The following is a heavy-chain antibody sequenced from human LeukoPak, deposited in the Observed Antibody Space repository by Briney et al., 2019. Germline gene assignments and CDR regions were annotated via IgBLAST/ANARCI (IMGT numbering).Heavy chain of an antibody. CDR1: GGSISSYY. D-gene: IGHD3-3*01. Sequence: PSETLSLTCTVSGGSISSYYWSWIRQPPGKGLEWIGYIYYSGSTNYNPSLKSRVTISVDTSKNQFSLKLSSVTAADTAVYYCARLEGYSGRWGQGTLVTVSS. CDR2: IYYSGST. V-gene: IGHV4-59*01. CDR3: ARLEGYSGR. J-gene: IGHJ4*02.